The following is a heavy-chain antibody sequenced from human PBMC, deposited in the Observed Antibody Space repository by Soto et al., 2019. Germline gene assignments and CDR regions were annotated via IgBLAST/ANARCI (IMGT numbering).Heavy chain of an antibody. CDR3: ARCYCSVGSCYTCWPFDL. Sequence: QVQLVQSGAEVKKPGASVKVSCKASGYTFNNYGISWVRQAPGQGLEWMGWIGPYNGNTDHAQTFQGRVTMTTDKSTNTAYMELRSLRSDDTALYYCARCYCSVGSCYTCWPFDLWGRGTLVTVSS. V-gene: IGHV1-18*01. CDR1: GYTFNNYG. CDR2: IGPYNGNT. D-gene: IGHD2-15*01. J-gene: IGHJ2*01.